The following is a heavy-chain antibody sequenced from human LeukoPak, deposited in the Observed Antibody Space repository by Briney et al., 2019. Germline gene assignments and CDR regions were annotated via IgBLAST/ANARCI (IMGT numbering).Heavy chain of an antibody. CDR3: ARAHPRGYSFGGGRWFDP. CDR2: INHSGST. Sequence: SETLSLTCAVYGGSFSGYYWSWIRQPPGKGLGWIGEINHSGSTNYNPSLKSRVTISVDTSKNQFSLKLSSVTAADTAVYYCARAHPRGYSFGGGRWFDPWGQGTLVTVSS. D-gene: IGHD5-18*01. CDR1: GGSFSGYY. V-gene: IGHV4-34*01. J-gene: IGHJ5*02.